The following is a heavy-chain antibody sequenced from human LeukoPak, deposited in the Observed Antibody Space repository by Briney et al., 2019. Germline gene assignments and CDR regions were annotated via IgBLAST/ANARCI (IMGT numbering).Heavy chain of an antibody. CDR2: VFHFGSI. D-gene: IGHD3-10*01. CDR1: GGSVNSSNW. CDR3: ARNLRSSGFFS. V-gene: IGHV4-4*02. J-gene: IGHJ5*02. Sequence: PSETLSLNCSISGGSVNSSNWWSWVRPSPGKGLEWIGEVFHFGSINYNPSLKSRVSLSVDKSKNRFSLRLTSMTAADSAIYYCARNLRSSGFFSWGQGALVTVSS.